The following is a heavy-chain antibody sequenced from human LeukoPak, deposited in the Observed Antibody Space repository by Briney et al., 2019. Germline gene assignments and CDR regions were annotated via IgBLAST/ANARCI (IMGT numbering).Heavy chain of an antibody. CDR1: GFTFSSYA. CDR2: ISYDGSNK. V-gene: IGHV3-30-3*01. D-gene: IGHD6-19*01. Sequence: TGGSLRLSCAASGFTFSSYAMHWVRQAPGKGLEWVAVISYDGSNKYYADSVKGRFTISRDNSKNTLYLQMNSLRAEDTAVYYCARVPVAGYYFDYWGQGTLVTVSS. J-gene: IGHJ4*02. CDR3: ARVPVAGYYFDY.